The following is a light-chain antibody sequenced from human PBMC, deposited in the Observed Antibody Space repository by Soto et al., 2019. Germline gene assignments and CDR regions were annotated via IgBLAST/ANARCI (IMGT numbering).Light chain of an antibody. Sequence: EIVLTQSPGTLSLFPGERATLSWRASQSVRSNFLAWYQQKPGQAPRLLIYGASNRATGIPDRLSGSGARTDFTLTITRMEAEDFAMYYCQRYDSLRTFGQGTKVDIK. V-gene: IGKV3-20*01. J-gene: IGKJ1*01. CDR2: GAS. CDR1: QSVRSNF. CDR3: QRYDSLRT.